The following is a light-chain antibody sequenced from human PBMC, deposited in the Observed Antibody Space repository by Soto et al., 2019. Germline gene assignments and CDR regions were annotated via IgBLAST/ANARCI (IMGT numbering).Light chain of an antibody. CDR2: DAS. CDR3: QQYDNYPRT. CDR1: QDINNY. V-gene: IGKV1-33*01. J-gene: IGKJ1*01. Sequence: DIQRTQSPSSLSASVGDRVTITCQASQDINNYLSWYQQKLGKPPKLLIYDASNLEPGVPSRFSGSGSGTDFNFTISSLQPEDFATYYCQQYDNYPRTFGQGTKVDIK.